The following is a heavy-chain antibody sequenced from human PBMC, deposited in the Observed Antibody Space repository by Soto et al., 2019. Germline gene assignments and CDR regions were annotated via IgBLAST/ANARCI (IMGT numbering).Heavy chain of an antibody. D-gene: IGHD3-10*01. V-gene: IGHV3-15*07. CDR3: TTDAGDLVYWFDP. CDR2: IKSKTDGGTT. Sequence: PGGSLRLSCAASGLTFSNAWMNWVRQAPGKGLEWVGRIKSKTDGGTTDYAAPVKGRFTISRDDSKNTLYLQMNSLKTEDTAVYYCTTDAGDLVYWFDPWGQGTLVTVSS. J-gene: IGHJ5*02. CDR1: GLTFSNAW.